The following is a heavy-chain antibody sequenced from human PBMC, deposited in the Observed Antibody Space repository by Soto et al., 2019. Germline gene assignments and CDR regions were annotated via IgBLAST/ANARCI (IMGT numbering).Heavy chain of an antibody. CDR3: AKIHSGSSEDAFDV. J-gene: IGHJ3*01. CDR1: GFTFSSYA. CDR2: ISGSGGVT. Sequence: EVQLLESGGGLVQPGGSQRLSCAASGFTFSSYAMSWVRQGPGKGLEWVTLISGSGGVTDYADSVKGRFTVSRDNSKNTMYLELNSLTAGDTAIYYCAKIHSGSSEDAFDVWGQGPVVTVSS. V-gene: IGHV3-23*01. D-gene: IGHD6-19*01.